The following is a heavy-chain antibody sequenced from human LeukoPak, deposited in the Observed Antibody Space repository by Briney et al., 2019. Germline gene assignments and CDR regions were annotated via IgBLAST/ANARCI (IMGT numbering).Heavy chain of an antibody. Sequence: SETLSLTCTVSGGSISSYYWSWIRQPPGKGLEWIGYIYYSGSTNYNPSLKSRFTISVDTSKNQFSLKLSSVAAADTAVYYCARANYYDSSGYSRGAFDIWGQGTMVTVSS. V-gene: IGHV4-59*08. D-gene: IGHD3-22*01. CDR1: GGSISSYY. CDR2: IYYSGST. CDR3: ARANYYDSSGYSRGAFDI. J-gene: IGHJ3*02.